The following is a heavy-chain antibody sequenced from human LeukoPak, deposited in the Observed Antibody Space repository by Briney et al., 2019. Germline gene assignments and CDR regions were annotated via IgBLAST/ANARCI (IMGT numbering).Heavy chain of an antibody. CDR3: ARDSITIFGVVHHYYYYMDV. CDR1: GFTFSSYG. V-gene: IGHV3-30*02. J-gene: IGHJ6*03. CDR2: IRYDGSNK. D-gene: IGHD3-3*01. Sequence: GGSLRLSCAASGFTFSSYGMHWVRQAPGKGLEWVAFIRYDGSNKYYADSVKGRFTISRDNSKNTLYLQMNSLRAEDTAVYYCARDSITIFGVVHHYYYYMDVWGKGTTVTVSS.